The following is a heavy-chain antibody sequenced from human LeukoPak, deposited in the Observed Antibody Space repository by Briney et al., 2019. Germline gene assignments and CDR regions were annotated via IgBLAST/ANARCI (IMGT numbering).Heavy chain of an antibody. CDR2: INPNGGGT. CDR3: ARVGAGTRAFDI. J-gene: IGHJ3*02. CDR1: GYTFNVYY. Sequence: ASVKVSCKASGYTFNVYYIHWVRQAPGQGLEWMGWINPNGGGTNYAQEFQGRVTMTRDTSISTAYMELSRLRSDDTAVYYCARVGAGTRAFDIWGQGAMVAVSS. V-gene: IGHV1-2*02. D-gene: IGHD6-13*01.